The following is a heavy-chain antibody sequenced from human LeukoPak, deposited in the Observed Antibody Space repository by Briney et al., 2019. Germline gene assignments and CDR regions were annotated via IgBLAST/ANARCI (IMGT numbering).Heavy chain of an antibody. J-gene: IGHJ4*02. CDR2: INPSGGST. CDR3: ARSAATSGGIDY. D-gene: IGHD2-15*01. Sequence: ASVKVSCKASGYTFTSYYMHWVRQAPGQGLEWMGIINPSGGSTSYAQKFQGRVTMTRNTYISKAYMELSSLRSEDTAVYYCARSAATSGGIDYWGQGTLVTASS. CDR1: GYTFTSYY. V-gene: IGHV1-46*01.